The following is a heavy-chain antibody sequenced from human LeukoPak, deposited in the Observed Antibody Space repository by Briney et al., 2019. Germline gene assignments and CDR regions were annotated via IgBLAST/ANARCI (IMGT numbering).Heavy chain of an antibody. Sequence: GGSLRLSCAASGFTFSSYGMNWVRQAPGKGLEWVSYISSSSSTIYYADSVKGRFTISRDNAKNSLYLQMNSLRAEDTAVYYCARSETYGSGSYGDPFDYWGQGTLVTVSS. V-gene: IGHV3-48*01. D-gene: IGHD3-10*01. CDR2: ISSSSSTI. CDR3: ARSETYGSGSYGDPFDY. J-gene: IGHJ4*02. CDR1: GFTFSSYG.